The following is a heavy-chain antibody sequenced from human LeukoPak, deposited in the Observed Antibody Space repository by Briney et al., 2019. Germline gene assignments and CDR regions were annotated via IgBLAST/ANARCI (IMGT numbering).Heavy chain of an antibody. J-gene: IGHJ5*02. V-gene: IGHV3-7*01. CDR1: GFSFSSFW. D-gene: IGHD3-10*02. Sequence: PGGSLRLSCAASGFSFSSFWMIWVRQAPGKGLEWVASIKQEESQKFYVDSAKGRFTVSRDNANNLLYLQLNSLRAEDTAVYYCARGSLFSPNWFDPWGQGTPVTVSS. CDR2: IKQEESQK. CDR3: ARGSLFSPNWFDP.